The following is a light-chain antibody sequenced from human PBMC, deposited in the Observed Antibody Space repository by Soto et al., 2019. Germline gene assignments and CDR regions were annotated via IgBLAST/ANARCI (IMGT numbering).Light chain of an antibody. CDR2: STN. CDR3: MLYMGGGLVV. Sequence: QTVVTQEPSFSVSPGGTVTLTCGLTSGSFSTTYYPSWYQQTPGQAPRTLIYSTNTRSSGVPDRFSGSILGNKAALTITGAQADDESDYHCMLYMGGGLVVFGGGTKVTVL. CDR1: SGSFSTTYY. V-gene: IGLV8-61*01. J-gene: IGLJ2*01.